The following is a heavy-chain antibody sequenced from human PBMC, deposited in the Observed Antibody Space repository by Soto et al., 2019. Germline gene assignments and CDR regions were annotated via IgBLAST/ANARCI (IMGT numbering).Heavy chain of an antibody. V-gene: IGHV1-58*01. Sequence: QMRLVQSGPEVRRPGASVKVSCKASGFSFSRSAVHWVRQARGQGLEWIGWIVGFSGNTNYAQRVYQRLSFTRDLSTSTVYMELYNLTSDDTAIYFCAADNSGYLVSAFDIWGQGTAVIVSS. CDR1: GFSFSRSA. J-gene: IGHJ3*02. CDR2: IVGFSGNT. CDR3: AADNSGYLVSAFDI. D-gene: IGHD3-22*01.